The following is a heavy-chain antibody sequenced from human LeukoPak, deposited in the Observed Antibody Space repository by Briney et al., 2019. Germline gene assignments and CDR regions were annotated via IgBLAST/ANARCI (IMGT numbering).Heavy chain of an antibody. CDR3: ARDQFGATFDP. D-gene: IGHD1-26*01. CDR1: GFTFSSYS. CDR2: ISSSSSYI. Sequence: GGSLRLSCAASGFTFSSYSMNWVRQAPGKGLEWVSSISSSSSYIYYADSVKGRFTISRDNAKNSLYLQMNSLRAEDTAVYYCARDQFGATFDPWGQGTLVTVSS. J-gene: IGHJ5*02. V-gene: IGHV3-21*01.